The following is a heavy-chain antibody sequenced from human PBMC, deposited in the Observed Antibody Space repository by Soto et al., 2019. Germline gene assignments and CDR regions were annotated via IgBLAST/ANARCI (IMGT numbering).Heavy chain of an antibody. CDR3: ARLAGITGINFDY. V-gene: IGHV4-39*01. J-gene: IGHJ4*02. D-gene: IGHD1-20*01. Sequence: SETLSLTCTVSGGSISSSIYYWGWIRQPPGKGLEWIGSIYYSGSTYYNPSLKSRVTISVDTSKNQFSLKLSSVTAADTAVYYCARLAGITGINFDYWGQGTLVTVSS. CDR2: IYYSGST. CDR1: GGSISSSIYY.